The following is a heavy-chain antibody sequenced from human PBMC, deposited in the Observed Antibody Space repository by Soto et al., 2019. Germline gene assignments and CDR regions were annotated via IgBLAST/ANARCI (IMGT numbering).Heavy chain of an antibody. J-gene: IGHJ4*02. V-gene: IGHV4-28*01. CDR3: ARREIQGPIDY. D-gene: IGHD1-26*01. CDR2: IYYSGTT. Sequence: QVQLQDSGPGLVKPSDTLSLTCAVSGYSISSSNWWGWIRQPPGKGLEWIGYIYYSGTTYYNPSLKGRVTMSVDTSKNQFSLKLTSVTAVDTAVYYCARREIQGPIDYWGQGTLVTVSS. CDR1: GYSISSSNW.